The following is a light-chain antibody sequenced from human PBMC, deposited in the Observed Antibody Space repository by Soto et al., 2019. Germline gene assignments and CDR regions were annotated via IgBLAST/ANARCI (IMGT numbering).Light chain of an antibody. Sequence: EIVLTQSPGTLSLSPGERATLSCRASQSVSSRYLAWYQQKPGQAPRLLIYGASSRATGIPDRFSGSGSGTDFTLTISRLEPEDFAVYYCQQYNNWPPFTFGQGTKVDIK. CDR1: QSVSSRY. CDR2: GAS. CDR3: QQYNNWPPFT. J-gene: IGKJ1*01. V-gene: IGKV3-20*01.